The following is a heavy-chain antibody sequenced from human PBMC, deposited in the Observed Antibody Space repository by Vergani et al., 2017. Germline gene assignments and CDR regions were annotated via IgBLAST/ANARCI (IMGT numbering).Heavy chain of an antibody. CDR3: ATTGYRRWGYSFDD. D-gene: IGHD2-2*02. J-gene: IGHJ4*02. CDR2: ICHTEDT. Sequence: VQLQESGPGLVKPPGTLSLTCAVSGDSISSNNCWTWVRQPPGKGLEWIGEICHTEDTKYSPSLKRRVTVSVDESRNLFSLRLNSVTAADTAVYYCATTGYRRWGYSFDDWGQGTLVTVSS. CDR1: GDSISSNNC. V-gene: IGHV4-4*03.